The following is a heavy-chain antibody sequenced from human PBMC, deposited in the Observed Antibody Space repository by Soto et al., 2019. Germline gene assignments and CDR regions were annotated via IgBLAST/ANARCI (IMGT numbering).Heavy chain of an antibody. D-gene: IGHD2-8*01. Sequence: QVQLQESGPGLVKPSETLSLTCTVSGGSISNYYWSWIRQPPGKGLEWIGYIYYSGSTNYNPSLKSRVTISVDTSKNQFSLKLSSVTAADTAVYYCARRYAGNFDYWGPGTLVTVSS. J-gene: IGHJ4*02. CDR2: IYYSGST. CDR1: GGSISNYY. V-gene: IGHV4-59*01. CDR3: ARRYAGNFDY.